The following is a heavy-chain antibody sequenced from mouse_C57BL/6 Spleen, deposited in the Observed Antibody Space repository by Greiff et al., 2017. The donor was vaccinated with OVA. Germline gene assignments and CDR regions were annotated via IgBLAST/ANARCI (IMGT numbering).Heavy chain of an antibody. D-gene: IGHD1-1*02. V-gene: IGHV14-1*01. Sequence: VQLQQSGAELVRPGASVKLSCTASGFNIKDYYMHWVKQRPEQGMEWIGRIDPEAGDNEYAPKVQGKATMTADKSSHTAYLQLSSLSSEDTAVYYCTLPYGWGQGTALTVSS. CDR1: GFNIKDYY. CDR3: TLPYG. CDR2: IDPEAGDN. J-gene: IGHJ2*01.